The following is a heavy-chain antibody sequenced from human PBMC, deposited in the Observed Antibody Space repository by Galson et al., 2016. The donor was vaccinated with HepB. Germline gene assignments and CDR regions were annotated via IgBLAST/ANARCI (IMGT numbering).Heavy chain of an antibody. CDR2: ISWNSVNI. D-gene: IGHD6-13*01. CDR3: AKSGTFGAAGGWFDP. CDR1: GFSFDRYS. Sequence: SLRLSCAPSGFSFDRYSMHRVRQAPGRGMEWVSSISWNSVNIDYAQSVEGRFTTSRDNAKSSLFLQMNSLRVEDTALYYCAKSGTFGAAGGWFDPWGQGTLVSVSS. J-gene: IGHJ5*02. V-gene: IGHV3-9*01.